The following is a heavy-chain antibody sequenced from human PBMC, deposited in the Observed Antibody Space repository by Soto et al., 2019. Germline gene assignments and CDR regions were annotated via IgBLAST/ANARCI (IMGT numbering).Heavy chain of an antibody. V-gene: IGHV1-46*01. CDR1: GYTFTSYY. D-gene: IGHD3-10*01. Sequence: QVQLVQSGAAVKKPGASVKISCKASGYTFTSYYMHWVRQAPGQGLEWMGVINPSGSDTIYAPKFQGSVTMISVTSASIVYMGLNSLRSEDTAVYYCARQSSYSPSHGMDVWGQGTTVTVSS. CDR3: ARQSSYSPSHGMDV. J-gene: IGHJ6*02. CDR2: INPSGSDT.